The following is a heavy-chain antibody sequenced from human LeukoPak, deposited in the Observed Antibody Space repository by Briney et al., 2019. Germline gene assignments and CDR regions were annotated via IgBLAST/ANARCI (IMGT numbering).Heavy chain of an antibody. D-gene: IGHD3-10*01. Sequence: GGSLRLSCVASGFTFSSYWMHWVRQAPGKGLEWVAVIWYDGSNKYYADSVKGRFTISRDNSKNTLYLQMNSLRAEDTAVYYCARGQTNYYGSGSYTYYYYGMDVWGQGTTVTVSS. V-gene: IGHV3-33*08. CDR1: GFTFSSYW. CDR2: IWYDGSNK. CDR3: ARGQTNYYGSGSYTYYYYGMDV. J-gene: IGHJ6*02.